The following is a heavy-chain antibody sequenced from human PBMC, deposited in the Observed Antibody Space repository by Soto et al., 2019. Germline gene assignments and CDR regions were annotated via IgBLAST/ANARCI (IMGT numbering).Heavy chain of an antibody. V-gene: IGHV4-31*03. CDR1: GGSISSGGYY. Sequence: SETLSLTCTVSGGSISSGGYYWSWIRQHPGKGLEWIGYIYYSGSTYYNPSLKSRVTISVDTSKNQFSLKLSSVTAADTAVYYCTTDFPSTIDWPCWGQGTLVTVSS. J-gene: IGHJ4*02. CDR3: TTDFPSTIDWPC. CDR2: IYYSGST. D-gene: IGHD3-9*01.